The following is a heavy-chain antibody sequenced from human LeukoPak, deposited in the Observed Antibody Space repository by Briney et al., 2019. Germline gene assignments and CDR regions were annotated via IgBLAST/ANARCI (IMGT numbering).Heavy chain of an antibody. CDR3: ARSLYCSGGSCYSGDDY. J-gene: IGHJ4*02. Sequence: GGSLRLSCAASGFTFSSYWMSWVRQPPGKGREWVANIKQDGSEKYYVDSVKGRFTISRDNAKNSLYLQMNSLRAEDTAVYYCARSLYCSGGSCYSGDDYWGQGTLVTVSS. CDR2: IKQDGSEK. CDR1: GFTFSSYW. V-gene: IGHV3-7*01. D-gene: IGHD2-15*01.